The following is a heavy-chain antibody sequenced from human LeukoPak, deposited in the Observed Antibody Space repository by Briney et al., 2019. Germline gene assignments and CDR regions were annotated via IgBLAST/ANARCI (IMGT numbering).Heavy chain of an antibody. CDR3: ARVGIGRFPYWFDP. J-gene: IGHJ5*02. D-gene: IGHD2-21*01. V-gene: IGHV4-59*01. CDR1: GGSISSYY. Sequence: SETLSLISTVSGGSISSYYWSWIRQPPGKGLEWIGYIYYSGSTNYNPSLKSRVTISVDTSKNQFSLKLSSVTAADTAVYYCARVGIGRFPYWFDPWGQGTLVTVSS. CDR2: IYYSGST.